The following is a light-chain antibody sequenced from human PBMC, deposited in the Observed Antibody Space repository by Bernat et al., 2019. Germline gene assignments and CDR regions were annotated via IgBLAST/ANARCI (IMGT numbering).Light chain of an antibody. J-gene: IGKJ3*01. V-gene: IGKV3D-11*02. CDR3: QHRSNWQWS. CDR2: DTS. CDR1: QSVSNF. Sequence: EIVLTQSPGTLSLSPGERATLSCRASQSVSNFLAWYQHKPGQAPRLLIYDTSNRAAGIPARFTGSGSETDFILTITSLEPEDFAVYYCQHRSNWQWSFGPGTRVEIK.